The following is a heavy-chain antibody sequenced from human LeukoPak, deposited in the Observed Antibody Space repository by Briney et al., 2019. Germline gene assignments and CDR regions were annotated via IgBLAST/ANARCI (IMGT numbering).Heavy chain of an antibody. CDR3: ARGTDWGSTP. CDR2: INPNSGGT. Sequence: ASVKVSCKASGYTFTGYYMHWVRQAPGQGLEWMGWINPNSGGTNYAQKFQGRVTMTRDTSISTAYMELSSLRSEDTAVYYCARGTDWGSTPWGQGTMVTVSS. D-gene: IGHD7-27*01. J-gene: IGHJ3*01. CDR1: GYTFTGYY. V-gene: IGHV1-2*02.